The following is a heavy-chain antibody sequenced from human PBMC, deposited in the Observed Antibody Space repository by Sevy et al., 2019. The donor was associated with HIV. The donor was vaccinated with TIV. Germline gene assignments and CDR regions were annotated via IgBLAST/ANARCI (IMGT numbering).Heavy chain of an antibody. V-gene: IGHV4-59*08. CDR1: GGSITSLY. J-gene: IGHJ4*02. D-gene: IGHD1-26*01. CDR2: IYYNCNT. CDR3: AGENAWGRGYS. Sequence: SETLSLTCTVSGGSITSLYWGWIRQPPGKGLEWIANIYYNCNTNYNPSLKSRVTISLDTSKNQFSLRLSSVTAADTAIYYGAGENAWGRGYSWGQGTLVTVSS.